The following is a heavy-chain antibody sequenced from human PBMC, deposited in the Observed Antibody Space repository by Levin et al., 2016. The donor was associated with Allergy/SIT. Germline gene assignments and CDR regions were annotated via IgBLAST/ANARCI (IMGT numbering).Heavy chain of an antibody. CDR3: ARGGATWPQTTTHDS. J-gene: IGHJ4*02. Sequence: SETLSLTCSVSGVSITSASFYWTWMRQSPGQGLEWIGYVYYSGNNRYNPSLQSRATISGDTSKNQFSLKLTSVTAADTAVYYCARGGATWPQTTTHDSWGQGTRVTVSS. V-gene: IGHV4-61*01. CDR2: VYYSGNN. CDR1: GVSITSASFY. D-gene: IGHD1-14*01.